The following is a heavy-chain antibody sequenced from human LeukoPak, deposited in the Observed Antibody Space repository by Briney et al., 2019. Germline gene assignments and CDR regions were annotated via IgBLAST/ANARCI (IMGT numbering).Heavy chain of an antibody. CDR1: GGSISSSSYY. D-gene: IGHD3-3*01. V-gene: IGHV4-39*01. CDR3: ARHNITIFGVVITKHDAFDI. Sequence: TSETLSLTCTVSGGSISSSSYYWGWIRQPPGKGLEWIGSIYYSGSTYYNPSLKSRVTISVDTSKNQFSLKLSSVTAADTAVYYCARHNITIFGVVITKHDAFDIWGQGTMVTVSS. J-gene: IGHJ3*02. CDR2: IYYSGST.